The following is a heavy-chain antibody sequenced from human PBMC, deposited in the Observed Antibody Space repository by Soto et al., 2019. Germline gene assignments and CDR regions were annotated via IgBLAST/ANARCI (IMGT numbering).Heavy chain of an antibody. V-gene: IGHV4-59*01. CDR2: IYYSGST. CDR1: GGSFSGYY. Sequence: SETLSLTCAVYGGSFSGYYWSWIRQPPGKGLEWIGYIYYSGSTDYNPSLKSRVTISVDTSKNQFSLKLSSVTAADTAVYYCARDNGQQLVNWGQGTLVTVSS. CDR3: ARDNGQQLVN. J-gene: IGHJ4*02. D-gene: IGHD6-13*01.